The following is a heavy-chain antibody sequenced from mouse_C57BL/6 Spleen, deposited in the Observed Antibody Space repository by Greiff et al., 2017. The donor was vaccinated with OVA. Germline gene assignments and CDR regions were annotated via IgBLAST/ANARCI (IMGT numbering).Heavy chain of an antibody. CDR3: ASDGYYLAWFAY. CDR1: GYAFTNYL. CDR2: INPGSGGT. D-gene: IGHD2-3*01. V-gene: IGHV1-54*01. J-gene: IGHJ3*01. Sequence: VQLQESGAELVRPGTSVKVSCKASGYAFTNYLIEWVKQRPGQGLEWIGVINPGSGGTNYNEKFKGKATLTADKSSSTAYMQLSSLTSEDSAVYFCASDGYYLAWFAYWGQGTLVTVSA.